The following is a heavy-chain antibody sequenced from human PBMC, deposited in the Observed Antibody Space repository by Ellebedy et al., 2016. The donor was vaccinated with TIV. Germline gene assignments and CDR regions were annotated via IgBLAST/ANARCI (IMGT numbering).Heavy chain of an antibody. CDR2: IIPIFGTA. J-gene: IGHJ6*02. Sequence: AASVKVSCKASGYTFTSYYMHWVRQAPGQGLEWMGGIIPIFGTASYAQKFQGRVTITADESTSTAYMELSSLRSEDTAVYFCARGYSYAAMDVWGQGTTITVSS. V-gene: IGHV1-69*13. D-gene: IGHD5-18*01. CDR3: ARGYSYAAMDV. CDR1: GYTFTSYY.